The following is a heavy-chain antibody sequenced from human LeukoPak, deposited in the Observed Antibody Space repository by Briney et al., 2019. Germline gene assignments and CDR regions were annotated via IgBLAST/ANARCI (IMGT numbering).Heavy chain of an antibody. D-gene: IGHD6-19*01. V-gene: IGHV3-7*01. CDR1: GFTFSSYW. CDR3: ARDQQWLVPRYYYYGMDV. Sequence: GGSLRVSCAASGFTFSSYWMSWVRQAPGKGLEWVANIKQDGREKYYVDSVKGRFTISRDNAENSLYLQMNSLRAEDTAVYYCARDQQWLVPRYYYYGMDVWGQGTTVTVSS. CDR2: IKQDGREK. J-gene: IGHJ6*02.